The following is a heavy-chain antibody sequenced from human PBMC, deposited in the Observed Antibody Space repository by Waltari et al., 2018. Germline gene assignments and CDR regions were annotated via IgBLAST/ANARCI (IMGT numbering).Heavy chain of an antibody. D-gene: IGHD2-15*01. CDR1: GYTFTGYY. V-gene: IGHV1-2*06. CDR2: INHNSGGT. CDR3: ARMFCSGGSCYSSGYYYGMDV. J-gene: IGHJ6*02. Sequence: QVQLVQSGAEVKKPGASVKVSCKASGYTFTGYYMHWVRQAPGQGLEWMGRINHNSGGTNYAQKFQGRVTMTRDTSISTAYMELSRLRSDDTAVYYCARMFCSGGSCYSSGYYYGMDVWGQGTTVTVSS.